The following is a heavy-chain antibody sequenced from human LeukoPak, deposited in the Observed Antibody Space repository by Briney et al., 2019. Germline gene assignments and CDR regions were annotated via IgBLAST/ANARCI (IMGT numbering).Heavy chain of an antibody. V-gene: IGHV4-59*01. Sequence: ASETLSLTCTVSGGSISSYYWSWIRQPPGKGLEWIGYIYYSGSTNYNPSLKSRVTISVDTSKNQFSLKLSSVTAADTAVYYCARVSYSSSWYVDYWSQGTLVTVSS. D-gene: IGHD6-13*01. CDR1: GGSISSYY. CDR2: IYYSGST. CDR3: ARVSYSSSWYVDY. J-gene: IGHJ4*02.